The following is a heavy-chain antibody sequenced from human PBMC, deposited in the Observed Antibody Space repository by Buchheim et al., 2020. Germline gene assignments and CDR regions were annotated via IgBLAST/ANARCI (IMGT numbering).Heavy chain of an antibody. J-gene: IGHJ5*02. D-gene: IGHD6-19*01. V-gene: IGHV4-31*03. CDR3: ARVAVAAHGALGYWFDP. CDR1: GGSISSGGYY. Sequence: QVQLQESGPGLVKPSQTLSLTCTVSGGSISSGGYYWSWIRQHPGKGLEWIGYIYYSGSTYYNPSLKSRVTISVDKSKNHLSLKLSSVTAADTAVYYCARVAVAAHGALGYWFDPWGQGTL. CDR2: IYYSGST.